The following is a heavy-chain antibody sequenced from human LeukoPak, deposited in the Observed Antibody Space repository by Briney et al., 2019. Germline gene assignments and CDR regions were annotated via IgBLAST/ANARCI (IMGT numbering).Heavy chain of an antibody. V-gene: IGHV3-21*01. CDR1: GFTFSSYS. J-gene: IGHJ4*02. D-gene: IGHD6-6*01. Sequence: PGGSLRLSCAASGFTFSSYSMNWVRQAPGKGLEWVSSISSSSSYIYYADSVKGRFTISRDNAKNSLYLQMNSLRAEDTAVYYCARAIRNSSSSFDYWGQGTLVTVSS. CDR3: ARAIRNSSSSFDY. CDR2: ISSSSSYI.